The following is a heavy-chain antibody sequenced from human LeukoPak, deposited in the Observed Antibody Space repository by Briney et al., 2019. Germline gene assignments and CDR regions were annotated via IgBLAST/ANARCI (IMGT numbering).Heavy chain of an antibody. Sequence: SETLSLTCAVYGGSFSGYYWSWIRQPPGKGLEWIGEINHSGSTNYNPSLKSRGTISVDTSNNQFSMKLRSVPAADTAVYSCARVPNFYCSSTSCSPRAPFDYWGQGTLVTVSS. CDR3: ARVPNFYCSSTSCSPRAPFDY. D-gene: IGHD2-2*01. CDR2: INHSGST. CDR1: GGSFSGYY. V-gene: IGHV4-34*01. J-gene: IGHJ4*02.